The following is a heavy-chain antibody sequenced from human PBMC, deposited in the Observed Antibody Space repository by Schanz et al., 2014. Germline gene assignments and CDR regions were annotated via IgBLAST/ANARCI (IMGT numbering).Heavy chain of an antibody. V-gene: IGHV3-23*04. J-gene: IGHJ4*01. CDR3: ARVQIMAAAALVDY. Sequence: EVQLVESGGGLVQPGGSLRLSCAASGFTLSNSDMHWVRQAPGKGLEWVSTISASGGSAYYADSVKGRFTISRDNSENPMNRQMNSLSADDASVFDCARVQIMAAAALVDYWGHGTLVTVSS. D-gene: IGHD6-13*01. CDR2: ISASGGSA. CDR1: GFTLSNSD.